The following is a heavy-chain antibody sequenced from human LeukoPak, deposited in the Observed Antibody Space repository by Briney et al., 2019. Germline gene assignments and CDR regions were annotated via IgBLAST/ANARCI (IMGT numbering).Heavy chain of an antibody. Sequence: GGSLRLSCAASGFTVSSNYMSWVRQAPGKGLEWVSVIYSGGSTYYADSVKGRFTISRDNSKNTLYLQMNSLRAEDTAVYYCAREVGATQGWFDPWGQGTLVTVSS. V-gene: IGHV3-53*01. CDR1: GFTVSSNY. D-gene: IGHD1-26*01. CDR3: AREVGATQGWFDP. CDR2: IYSGGST. J-gene: IGHJ5*02.